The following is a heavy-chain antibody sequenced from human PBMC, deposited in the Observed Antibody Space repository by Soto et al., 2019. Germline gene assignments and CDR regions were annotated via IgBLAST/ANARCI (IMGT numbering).Heavy chain of an antibody. CDR2: ISSSSSYI. CDR3: ARAGRSGSKGGY. J-gene: IGHJ4*02. Sequence: GGSLRLSCAASGFTFSSYSMNWVRQAPGKGLEWVSSISSSSSYIYYADSVKGRFTISRDNAKNSLYLQMNSLRAEDTAVYYCARAGRSGSKGGYWGQGTLVTVSS. CDR1: GFTFSSYS. V-gene: IGHV3-21*01. D-gene: IGHD3-22*01.